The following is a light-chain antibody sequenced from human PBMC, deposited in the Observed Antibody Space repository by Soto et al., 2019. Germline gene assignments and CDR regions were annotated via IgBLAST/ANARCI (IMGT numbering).Light chain of an antibody. CDR2: EVT. J-gene: IGLJ1*01. CDR3: SSYTTSSTQV. CDR1: SSDIGGYKH. Sequence: QSVLAQPASVSGSPGQSITFSCTGTSSDIGGYKHVSWYQQHPGKAPKLMIYEVTNRPSGVSYRFSGSKSGNTASLTISGLQAEDEADYYCSSYTTSSTQVFXTGTKVTVL. V-gene: IGLV2-14*01.